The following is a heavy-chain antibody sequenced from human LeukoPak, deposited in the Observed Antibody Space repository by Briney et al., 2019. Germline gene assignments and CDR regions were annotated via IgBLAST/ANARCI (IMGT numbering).Heavy chain of an antibody. CDR1: GFTFSGYA. CDR3: AKDSGGTRTLDY. J-gene: IGHJ4*02. V-gene: IGHV3-21*01. Sequence: PGGSLRLSCAASGFTFSGYAMDWVRRAPGKGLEWVSSISSSSSYIYYADSVKGRFTISRDNAKNSLYLQMNSLRAEDTAVYYCAKDSGGTRTLDYWGQGALVTVSS. D-gene: IGHD2-15*01. CDR2: ISSSSSYI.